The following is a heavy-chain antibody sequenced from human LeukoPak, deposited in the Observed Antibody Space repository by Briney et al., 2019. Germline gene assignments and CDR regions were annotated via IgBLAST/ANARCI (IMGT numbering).Heavy chain of an antibody. CDR2: IVVGSGNT. Sequence: SVKVSCKASGFTFTSSAVQWVRQARGQRLEWIGWIVVGSGNTNYAQKFQERVTITRDMSTSTVYMELSSLRSEDTAVYYCARVSGVGVLMSAFDIWGQGTMVTVSS. V-gene: IGHV1-58*01. CDR3: ARVSGVGVLMSAFDI. D-gene: IGHD5-12*01. CDR1: GFTFTSSA. J-gene: IGHJ3*02.